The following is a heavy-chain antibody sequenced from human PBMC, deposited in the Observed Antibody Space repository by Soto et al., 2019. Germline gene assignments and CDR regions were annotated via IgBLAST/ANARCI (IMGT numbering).Heavy chain of an antibody. D-gene: IGHD3-9*01. V-gene: IGHV3-23*01. CDR3: AEDEPPRDILTGPDAFDI. J-gene: IGHJ3*02. CDR2: ISGSGGST. Sequence: GGSLRLSCAASGFTFSSYAMSWVRQAPGKGLEWVSAISGSGGSTYYADSVKGRFTISRDNSKNTLYLQMNSLRAEDTAVYYCAEDEPPRDILTGPDAFDIWGQGTMVTVSS. CDR1: GFTFSSYA.